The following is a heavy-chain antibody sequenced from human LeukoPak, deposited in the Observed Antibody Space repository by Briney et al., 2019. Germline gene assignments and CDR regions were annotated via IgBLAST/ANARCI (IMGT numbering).Heavy chain of an antibody. CDR3: ARRNDFDI. Sequence: KPSETLSLTCTVSGGSITGYHWSWIRQPPGKGLEWIGYIYSYEATQYKPSLKSRVTISADTSKNQFSLKLTSVSAADTAIYYCARRNDFDIWGQGTMVTVSS. CDR2: IYSYEAT. CDR1: GGSITGYH. J-gene: IGHJ3*02. V-gene: IGHV4-4*08.